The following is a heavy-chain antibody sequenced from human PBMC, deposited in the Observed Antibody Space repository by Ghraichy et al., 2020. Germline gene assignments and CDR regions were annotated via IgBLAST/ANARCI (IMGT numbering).Heavy chain of an antibody. CDR1: GGSVSTYY. V-gene: IGHV4-59*08. Sequence: GSLSLTCTVSGGSVSTYYWSWIRQPPGKGLEWIGYINDSGKTNYNPSLKSRVTISVDTSQNQFSLRLTSVTAADTAVYHCARHGYDSSGYLRYFDLWGRGTLVTVSS. J-gene: IGHJ2*01. D-gene: IGHD3-22*01. CDR3: ARHGYDSSGYLRYFDL. CDR2: INDSGKT.